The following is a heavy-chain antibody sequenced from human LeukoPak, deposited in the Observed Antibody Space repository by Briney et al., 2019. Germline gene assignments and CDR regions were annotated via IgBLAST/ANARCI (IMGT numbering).Heavy chain of an antibody. Sequence: GASVKVSCKASGGTFSSYAISWVRQAPGQGLEWMGGIIPIFGTANYAQKFQGRVTITADKSTSTAYTELSSLRSEDTAVYYCARDRASYSSSWYVGFGYWGQGTLVTVSS. J-gene: IGHJ4*02. CDR1: GGTFSSYA. V-gene: IGHV1-69*06. CDR3: ARDRASYSSSWYVGFGY. CDR2: IIPIFGTA. D-gene: IGHD6-13*01.